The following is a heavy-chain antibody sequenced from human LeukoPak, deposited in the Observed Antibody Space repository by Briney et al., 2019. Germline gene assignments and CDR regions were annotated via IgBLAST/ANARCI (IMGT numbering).Heavy chain of an antibody. V-gene: IGHV3-23*01. CDR1: GFTLSSYA. J-gene: IGHJ4*02. D-gene: IGHD1-26*01. Sequence: PGGSLRLSCAASGFTLSSYAMNWVRQAPGKGLEWVSAISGNGYAYYADSVKGRFTISRDNSKNTLYLQMNSLRAEDTAVYYCAKRGAEVGITVAPGDYWGQGTLLTVSS. CDR2: ISGNGYA. CDR3: AKRGAEVGITVAPGDY.